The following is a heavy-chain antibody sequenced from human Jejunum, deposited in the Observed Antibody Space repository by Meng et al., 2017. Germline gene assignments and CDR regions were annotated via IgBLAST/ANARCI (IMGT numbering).Heavy chain of an antibody. D-gene: IGHD6-19*01. CDR2: IYYTGKT. CDR3: ARGAGWYPS. J-gene: IGHJ5*02. Sequence: ERLQGSGPGLVKPSETLSLTCTVSGGSISNDYWSWLRQPPGKGPEWLAYIYYTGKTNYNPSLKSRLTISIDTSKNQFSLKLNSVTAADTAVYYCARGAGWYPSWGQGTLVTVSS. V-gene: IGHV4-59*01. CDR1: GGSISNDY.